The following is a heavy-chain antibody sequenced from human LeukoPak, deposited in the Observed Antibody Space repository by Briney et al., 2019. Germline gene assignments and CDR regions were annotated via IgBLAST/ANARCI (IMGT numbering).Heavy chain of an antibody. CDR3: ARAEYYYYYYYGMDV. CDR2: IIPIFGTA. Sequence: VASVKVSCTASGGTFSSYAISWVRQAPGQGLEWMGGIIPIFGTANYAQKFQGRVTITADESTSTAYMELSCLRSEDTAVYYCARAEYYYYYYYGMDVWGQGTTVTVSS. J-gene: IGHJ6*02. CDR1: GGTFSSYA. D-gene: IGHD2/OR15-2a*01. V-gene: IGHV1-69*13.